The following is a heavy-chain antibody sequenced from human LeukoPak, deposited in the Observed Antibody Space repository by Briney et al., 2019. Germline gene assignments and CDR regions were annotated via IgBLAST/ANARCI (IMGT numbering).Heavy chain of an antibody. J-gene: IGHJ6*03. CDR3: AREDNWNDEYYYYMDV. D-gene: IGHD1-20*01. Sequence: SETLSLTCAVCGGSFSGYYWSWIRQPPGKGLEWIGEINHSGSTNYNPSLKSRVTISVDTSKNQFSLKLSSVTAADTAVYYCAREDNWNDEYYYYMDVWGKGTTVTVSS. V-gene: IGHV4-34*01. CDR2: INHSGST. CDR1: GGSFSGYY.